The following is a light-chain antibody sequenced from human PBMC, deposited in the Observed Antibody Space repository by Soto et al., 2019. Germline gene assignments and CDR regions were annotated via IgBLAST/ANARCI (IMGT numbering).Light chain of an antibody. V-gene: IGLV2-14*03. CDR2: DVR. CDR3: VSYTSRTNLVV. Sequence: QSVLIQPASVSGSPGQSITISCTGTHSDVGGFDYVSWFQQYTGRAPKLLIFDVRDRPSGVSNRFSGSKSGATASLTISGLQADDEADYYCVSYTSRTNLVVFGTGTKVTVL. CDR1: HSDVGGFDY. J-gene: IGLJ2*01.